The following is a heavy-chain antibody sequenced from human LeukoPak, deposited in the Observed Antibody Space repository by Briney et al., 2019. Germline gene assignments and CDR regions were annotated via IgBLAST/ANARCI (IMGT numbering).Heavy chain of an antibody. J-gene: IGHJ6*02. Sequence: GGSLRLSCAASGFTFGDHAMHWVRQAPGKGLEWVSGISWNSGSIGYADSVKGRFTISRDNAKNSLYLQMNSLRAEDTASYYCARKGAARYYYYYYGMDVWGQGTTVTVSS. V-gene: IGHV3-9*01. D-gene: IGHD6-6*01. CDR2: ISWNSGSI. CDR3: ARKGAARYYYYYYGMDV. CDR1: GFTFGDHA.